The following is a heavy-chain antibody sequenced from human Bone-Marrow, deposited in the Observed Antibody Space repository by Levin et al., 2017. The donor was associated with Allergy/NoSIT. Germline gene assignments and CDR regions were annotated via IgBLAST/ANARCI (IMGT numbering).Heavy chain of an antibody. CDR1: GFTFSSYS. CDR2: ISSSSSYI. CDR3: ARVGGPTTVTYLYYFDY. V-gene: IGHV3-21*01. J-gene: IGHJ4*02. Sequence: GESLKISCAASGFTFSSYSMNWVRQAPGKGLEWVSSISSSSSYIYYADSVKGRFTISRDNAKNSLYLQMNSLRAEDTAVYYCARVGGPTTVTYLYYFDYWGQGTLVTVSS. D-gene: IGHD4-17*01.